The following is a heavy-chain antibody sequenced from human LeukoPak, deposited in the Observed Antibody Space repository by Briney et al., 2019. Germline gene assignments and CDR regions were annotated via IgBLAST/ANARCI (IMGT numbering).Heavy chain of an antibody. J-gene: IGHJ4*02. CDR2: ISSSSGTI. D-gene: IGHD6-19*01. V-gene: IGHV3-48*04. CDR3: ARRFRRRIAVAGTEGGEFDY. CDR1: VFTFSSYS. Sequence: PGGSLRLSCAASVFTFSSYSMNWVRQAPGKGLECVSYISSSSGTIYYADSLKGRFTISRDNAKNSLYLQMNSLRAEDTAVYYCARRFRRRIAVAGTEGGEFDYWGQGTLVTVSS.